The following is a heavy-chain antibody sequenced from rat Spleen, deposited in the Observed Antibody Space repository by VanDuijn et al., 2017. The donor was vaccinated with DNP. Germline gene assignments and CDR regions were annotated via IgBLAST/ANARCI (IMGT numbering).Heavy chain of an antibody. J-gene: IGHJ3*01. CDR2: IIYDGSRT. V-gene: IGHV5S10*01. D-gene: IGHD1-2*01. Sequence: EVQLVESGGGLVQPGRSLKLSCADSGFSFSDYNMAWVRQAPKKGLEWVATIIYDGSRTYYRDSVKGRFTISRDDAKNTQYLQMDSLRSEDTATYYCARHEEYSSYVYGFAYWGQGTLVTVSS. CDR3: ARHEEYSSYVYGFAY. CDR1: GFSFSDYN.